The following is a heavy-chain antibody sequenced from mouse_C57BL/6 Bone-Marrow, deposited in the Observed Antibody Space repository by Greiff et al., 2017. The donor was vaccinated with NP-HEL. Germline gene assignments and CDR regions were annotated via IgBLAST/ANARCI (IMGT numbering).Heavy chain of an antibody. Sequence: HLVESGGGLVKPGGSLKLSCAASGFTFSSYAMSWVRQTPDKRLEWVATISDGGSYTYYPDNVKGRFTISRDNAKNNLYLQMSHLKSEDTAMYYCASSMGTTGAMDYWGQGTSVTVSS. V-gene: IGHV5-4*01. CDR2: ISDGGSYT. J-gene: IGHJ4*01. D-gene: IGHD2-14*01. CDR1: GFTFSSYA. CDR3: ASSMGTTGAMDY.